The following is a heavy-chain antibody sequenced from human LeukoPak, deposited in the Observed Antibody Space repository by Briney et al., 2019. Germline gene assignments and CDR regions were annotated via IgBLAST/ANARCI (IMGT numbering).Heavy chain of an antibody. V-gene: IGHV3-30-3*01. D-gene: IGHD3-10*01. J-gene: IGHJ3*02. CDR3: ARANSAGWFGEYPSAFDI. Sequence: GGSLRLSCAASGFTFSSYAMHWVRQAPGKGLEWVAVISYDGSNKYYADSVKGRFTISRDNSKNTLYLQMNSLRAEDTAVYYCARANSAGWFGEYPSAFDIWGQGTMVTVSS. CDR2: ISYDGSNK. CDR1: GFTFSSYA.